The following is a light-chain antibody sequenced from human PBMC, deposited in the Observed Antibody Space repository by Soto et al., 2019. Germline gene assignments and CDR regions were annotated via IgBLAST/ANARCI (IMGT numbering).Light chain of an antibody. CDR3: QQYGSSRWT. CDR2: DAS. V-gene: IGKV3-20*01. Sequence: VLTQSPGTLSLSPGGRATLSCRAGQNINNNYLAWYQHKPGQAPRLLIYDASLRATGVPDRFSGSGSGTDFTLTISRLEPEDFAVYYCQQYGSSRWTFGQGTKVDIK. CDR1: QNINNNY. J-gene: IGKJ1*01.